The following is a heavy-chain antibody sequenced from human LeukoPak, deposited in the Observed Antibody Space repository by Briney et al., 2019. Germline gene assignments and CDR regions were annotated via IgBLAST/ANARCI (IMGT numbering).Heavy chain of an antibody. CDR2: IYYSGST. J-gene: IGHJ4*02. Sequence: SETLSLTCTVSGGSISSGGYYWSWIRQHPGKGLEWIGYIYYSGSTYYNPSLKSRVTISVDTSKNQFSLKLSSVTAADTAVYYCARGIQLWLLDYWGQGTRVTVSS. V-gene: IGHV4-31*03. D-gene: IGHD5-18*01. CDR1: GGSISSGGYY. CDR3: ARGIQLWLLDY.